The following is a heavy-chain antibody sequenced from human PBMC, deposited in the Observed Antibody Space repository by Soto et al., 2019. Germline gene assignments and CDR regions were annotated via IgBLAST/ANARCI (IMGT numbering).Heavy chain of an antibody. CDR3: ARVGEIRFLEWLFDY. CDR2: IKQDGSEK. V-gene: IGHV3-7*01. Sequence: GGSLRLSCAASGFTFSSYWMSWVRQAPGKGLEWVANIKQDGSEKYYVDSVKGRFTISGDNAKNSLYLQMNSMRAEDTAMYYCARVGEIRFLEWLFDYWGQGTLVTVSS. CDR1: GFTFSSYW. D-gene: IGHD3-3*01. J-gene: IGHJ4*02.